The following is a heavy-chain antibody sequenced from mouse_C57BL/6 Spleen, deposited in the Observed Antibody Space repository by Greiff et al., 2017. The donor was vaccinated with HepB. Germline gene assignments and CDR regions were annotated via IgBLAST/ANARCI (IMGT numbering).Heavy chain of an antibody. CDR2: FHPYNDDT. D-gene: IGHD2-4*01. Sequence: VQLVESGAELVKPGASVKMSCKASGYTFTTYPIEWMKQNHGKSLEWIGNFHPYNDDTKYNEKFKGKATLTVEKSSSTVYLELSRLTSDDSAVYYCARGDYDSRSFAYWGQGTLVTVSA. CDR3: ARGDYDSRSFAY. J-gene: IGHJ3*01. CDR1: GYTFTTYP. V-gene: IGHV1-47*01.